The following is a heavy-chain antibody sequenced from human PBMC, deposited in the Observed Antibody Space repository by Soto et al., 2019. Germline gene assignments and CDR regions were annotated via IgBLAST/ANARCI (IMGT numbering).Heavy chain of an antibody. CDR1: GGSISGGGYY. J-gene: IGHJ4*02. D-gene: IGHD3-3*01. V-gene: IGHV4-30-4*01. CDR3: ARGGGITIFGVENYFDY. Sequence: SETLSLTCTVSGGSISGGGYYWSWIRQPPGKGLEWIGYIYYSGSTYYNPSLKSRVTISVDTSKNQFSLKLSSVTAADTAVYYCARGGGITIFGVENYFDYWGQGTLVTVSS. CDR2: IYYSGST.